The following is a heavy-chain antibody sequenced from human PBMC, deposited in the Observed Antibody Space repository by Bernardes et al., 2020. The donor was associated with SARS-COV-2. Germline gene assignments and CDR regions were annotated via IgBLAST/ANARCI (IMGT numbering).Heavy chain of an antibody. CDR3: ATLGGSYYYYGMDV. CDR2: ISLNSGSI. Sequence: SLRLSSAASGFTFDDYAMHWVLPAPGKGLEWVSGISLNSGSIGYADSVKGRFTISRDNAKNSLYLQMNSLRAEDTALYYCATLGGSYYYYGMDVWGQGTTVTVSS. V-gene: IGHV3-9*01. J-gene: IGHJ6*02. CDR1: GFTFDDYA. D-gene: IGHD3-16*01.